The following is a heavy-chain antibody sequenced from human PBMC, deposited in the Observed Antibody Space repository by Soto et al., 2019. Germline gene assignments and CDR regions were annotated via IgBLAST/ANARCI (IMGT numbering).Heavy chain of an antibody. V-gene: IGHV4-30-4*01. J-gene: IGHJ4*02. CDR3: ARGPSGDKVDY. Sequence: QVQLQESGPGLVEPSQTLSLTCIVSGGSISSGDYNWNCIRQLPGTGLEWIGHIYGGGNTYSNPSLKSRVTISLDTSKNQFSLNLNSVTAADTAVYFCARGPSGDKVDYWGQGTLVTVSS. CDR2: IYGGGNT. D-gene: IGHD1-26*01. CDR1: GGSISSGDYN.